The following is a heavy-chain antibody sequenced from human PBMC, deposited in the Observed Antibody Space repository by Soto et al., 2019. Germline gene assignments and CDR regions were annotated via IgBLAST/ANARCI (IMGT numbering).Heavy chain of an antibody. CDR3: ARSGRTNYYYGMDV. J-gene: IGHJ6*02. V-gene: IGHV1-18*01. D-gene: IGHD1-26*01. CDR1: GYNFNNYG. CDR2: ISAYNGDT. Sequence: QVQLVQSGVEVKKPGTSVKVSCKASGYNFNNYGINWVRQAPGQGLEWMGWISAYNGDTNYAQNLQGRVTMTTDTSTSTAYMELRSLRSDDTAVYYCARSGRTNYYYGMDVWGQGTTVTVSS.